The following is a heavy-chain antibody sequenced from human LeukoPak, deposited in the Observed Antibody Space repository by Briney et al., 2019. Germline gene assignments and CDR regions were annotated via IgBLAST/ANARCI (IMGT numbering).Heavy chain of an antibody. CDR3: ARDYDILTGYYFYDY. V-gene: IGHV4-59*12. D-gene: IGHD3-9*01. CDR1: GGSISSYY. J-gene: IGHJ4*02. CDR2: IYYSGST. Sequence: PSETLSLTCTVSGGSISSYYWSWIRQPPGKGLEWIGYIYYSGSTNYNPSLKSRATISLDTSKNQFSLKLSSVTAADTAVYYCARDYDILTGYYFYDYWGQGTLVTVSS.